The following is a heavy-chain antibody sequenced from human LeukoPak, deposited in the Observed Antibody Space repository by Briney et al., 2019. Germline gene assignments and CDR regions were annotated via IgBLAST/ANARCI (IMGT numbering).Heavy chain of an antibody. CDR3: ARDTRYCSSTSCYDRPADAFDI. D-gene: IGHD2-2*01. CDR1: GFPFSSYS. J-gene: IGHJ3*02. Sequence: GGSLRLSCAASGFPFSSYSMNWVRQAPGKGLEWVSSISSSSSYIYYADSVKGRFTISRDNARNSLYLQMNSLRAEDTAVYYCARDTRYCSSTSCYDRPADAFDIWGQGTMVTVSS. CDR2: ISSSSSYI. V-gene: IGHV3-21*01.